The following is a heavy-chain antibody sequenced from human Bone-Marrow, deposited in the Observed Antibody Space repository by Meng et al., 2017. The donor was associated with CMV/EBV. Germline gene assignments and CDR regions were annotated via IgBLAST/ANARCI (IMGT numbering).Heavy chain of an antibody. V-gene: IGHV3-23*01. D-gene: IGHD6-13*01. Sequence: EVQLLVSGRGLVQPGGSWRLSCAASVFTFGSYAMSGVRQAPGKGLELVLASSGSGGSTYYADSGKGRFTISRDNSKNTLYLQMNSLRAEDTAVYYCAAKSRIAAAGGYWGQGTLVTVSS. CDR3: AAKSRIAAAGGY. J-gene: IGHJ4*02. CDR1: VFTFGSYA. CDR2: SSGSGGST.